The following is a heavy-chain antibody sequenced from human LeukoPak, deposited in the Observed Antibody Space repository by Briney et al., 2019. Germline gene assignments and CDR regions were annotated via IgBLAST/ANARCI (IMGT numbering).Heavy chain of an antibody. CDR2: INHSGST. J-gene: IGHJ3*02. V-gene: IGHV4-34*01. Sequence: SETLSLTCAVYGGSFSGYYWSWIRQPPGKGLEWIGEINHSGSTNYSPSLKSRVTISIHTSKNQFSLKLSSVTAADTAVYYCARSDGYGLVGIWGQGTMVTVSS. D-gene: IGHD3-10*01. CDR3: ARSDGYGLVGI. CDR1: GGSFSGYY.